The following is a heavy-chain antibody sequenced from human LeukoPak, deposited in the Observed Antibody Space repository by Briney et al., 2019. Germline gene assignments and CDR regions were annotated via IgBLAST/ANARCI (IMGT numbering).Heavy chain of an antibody. CDR1: GFTFSSYG. V-gene: IGHV3-33*07. D-gene: IGHD4-17*01. Sequence: GGSLRLSCVASGFTFSSYGMYWVRQAPGKGLEWVAVIWYDGRNRYYADSVEGRFTISRDNSKNTLYLQMNSLRAEDTAVYFCVRDRTTVTTFYFHHWGQGTLVTVSS. CDR3: VRDRTTVTTFYFHH. CDR2: IWYDGRNR. J-gene: IGHJ1*01.